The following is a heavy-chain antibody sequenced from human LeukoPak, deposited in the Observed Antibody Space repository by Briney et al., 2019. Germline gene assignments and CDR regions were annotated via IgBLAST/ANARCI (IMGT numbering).Heavy chain of an antibody. V-gene: IGHV3-30-3*01. D-gene: IGHD4-17*01. Sequence: PGGSLRLSCAASGFTFSNAWMSWVRQAPGKGLEWVAVISYDGSNKYYADSVKGRFTISRDNSKNTLYLQMNSLRAEDTAVYYCARAQWDYGDSYVGDAFDIWGQGTMVTVSS. CDR3: ARAQWDYGDSYVGDAFDI. CDR2: ISYDGSNK. J-gene: IGHJ3*02. CDR1: GFTFSNAW.